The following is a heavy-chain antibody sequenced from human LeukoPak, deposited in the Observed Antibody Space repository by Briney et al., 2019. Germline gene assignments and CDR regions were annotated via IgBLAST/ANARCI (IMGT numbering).Heavy chain of an antibody. CDR3: ARADYYSAMDV. Sequence: AAVTVSCKADGYTFTSYFMSWVRQAPGQGLEWMGWISAYNGNANYAQKFLGRVTMTTDTATSTAYMELRSLRSDDTAVFYCARADYYSAMDVWGQGTSVTVSS. J-gene: IGHJ6*02. CDR2: ISAYNGNA. CDR1: GYTFTSYF. V-gene: IGHV1-18*01.